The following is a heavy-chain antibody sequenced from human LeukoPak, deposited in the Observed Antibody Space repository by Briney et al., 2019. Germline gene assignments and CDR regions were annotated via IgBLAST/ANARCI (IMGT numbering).Heavy chain of an antibody. CDR3: AGVEDAFDI. Sequence: SETLSLTCTVSGGSISSYYWSWIRQPPGKGLEWSGYIYYSGSTNYNPSLKSRVTISVDTSKNQFSLKLSSVTAADTAVYYCAGVEDAFDIWGQGTMVTVSS. J-gene: IGHJ3*02. V-gene: IGHV4-59*01. CDR1: GGSISSYY. CDR2: IYYSGST.